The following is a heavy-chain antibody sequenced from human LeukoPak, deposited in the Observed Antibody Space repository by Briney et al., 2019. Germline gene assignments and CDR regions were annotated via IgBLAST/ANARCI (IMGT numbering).Heavy chain of an antibody. J-gene: IGHJ1*01. CDR1: GFTFDDYA. CDR3: AKGVELEMATLGAEYLQH. V-gene: IGHV3-9*01. CDR2: ISWNSGSI. D-gene: IGHD5-24*01. Sequence: PGGSLRLSRAASGFTFDDYAMRWVRQAPGKGLEWVSGISWNSGSIGYADSVKGRFTISRDNGKNSLYLQMNSLRAEDTALSYCAKGVELEMATLGAEYLQHWGPGALVTASS.